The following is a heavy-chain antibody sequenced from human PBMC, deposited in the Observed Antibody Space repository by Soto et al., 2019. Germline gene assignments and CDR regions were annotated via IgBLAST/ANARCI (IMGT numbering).Heavy chain of an antibody. J-gene: IGHJ6*02. V-gene: IGHV1-69*13. D-gene: IGHD3-3*01. Sequence: ASVKVSCKASGGTFSSYAISWVRQAPGQGLEWMGGIIPIFGTANYAQKFQGRVTITADESTSTAYMELSSLRSEDTAVYYCARDFGVVTPKAYYYYGMDVWGQGTTVTVS. CDR1: GGTFSSYA. CDR2: IIPIFGTA. CDR3: ARDFGVVTPKAYYYYGMDV.